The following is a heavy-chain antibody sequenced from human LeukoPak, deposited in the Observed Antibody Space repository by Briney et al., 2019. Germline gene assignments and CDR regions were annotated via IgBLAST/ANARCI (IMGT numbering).Heavy chain of an antibody. Sequence: KSSETLSLTCTVSGGSISSYYWSWIRQPPGKGLEWIGYIYYSGSTNYNPSLKSRVTISVDTSKNQFSLKLSSVTAADTAVYYCAREGYCSGGSCYWNAFDIWGQGTMVTVSS. CDR1: GGSISSYY. D-gene: IGHD2-15*01. V-gene: IGHV4-59*01. CDR2: IYYSGST. J-gene: IGHJ3*02. CDR3: AREGYCSGGSCYWNAFDI.